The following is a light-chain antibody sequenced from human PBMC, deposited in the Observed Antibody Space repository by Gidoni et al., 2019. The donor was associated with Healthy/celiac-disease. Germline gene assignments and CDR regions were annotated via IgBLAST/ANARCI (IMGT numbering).Light chain of an antibody. J-gene: IGLJ2*01. Sequence: QSVLTQPPSVSAAPGQKVTISCSGSTSHFGNNYGAWYQQRPGTAPKILIYDNNKRPSGIPDRFSGSKSGTSATLGITGLQTGDEADYYCGTWDSSLSAVVFGGGTKLTVL. CDR3: GTWDSSLSAVV. CDR1: TSHFGNNY. V-gene: IGLV1-51*01. CDR2: DNN.